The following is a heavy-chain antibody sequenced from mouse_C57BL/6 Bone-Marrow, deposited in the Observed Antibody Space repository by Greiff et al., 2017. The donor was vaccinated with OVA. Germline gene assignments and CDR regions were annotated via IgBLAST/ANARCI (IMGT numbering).Heavy chain of an antibody. V-gene: IGHV14-4*01. J-gene: IGHJ2*01. Sequence: EVKLQQSGAELVRPGASVKLSCTASGFNIKDDYMHWVKQRPEQGLEWIGWIDPENGDTEYASKFQGKATITADTSSNTAYLQLSSLTSEDTAVYYCTTPLSYYFDYWGQGTTLTVSS. CDR2: IDPENGDT. CDR1: GFNIKDDY. CDR3: TTPLSYYFDY.